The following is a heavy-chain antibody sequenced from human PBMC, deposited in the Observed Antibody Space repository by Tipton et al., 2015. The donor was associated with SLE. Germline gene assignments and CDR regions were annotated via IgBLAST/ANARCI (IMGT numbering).Heavy chain of an antibody. J-gene: IGHJ6*03. CDR3: ARESYNLLYYFYYMDV. D-gene: IGHD5-24*01. V-gene: IGHV4-39*07. Sequence: TLSLTCTVSDGSIRSTNYYWGWIRQPPGKGLEWIGSIFYTGSTYYNPSLKSRVSFSIDTSKHQFSLKLNSVTAADTAVYYCARESYNLLYYFYYMDVWGKGTTVTVSS. CDR2: IFYTGST. CDR1: DGSIRSTNYY.